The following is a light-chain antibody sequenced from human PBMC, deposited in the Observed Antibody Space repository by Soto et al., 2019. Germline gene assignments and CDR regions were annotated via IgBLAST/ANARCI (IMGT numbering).Light chain of an antibody. V-gene: IGKV1-39*01. CDR2: AAS. Sequence: DIQMTQSPSSLSASIGDSVTITCRASHTIIGYLNWYQQKPGKAPRLLINAASNLQSGVPSRFRGSGSETDFTLTITSLQPEDFATYYCQQSYTTPRTFGQGTKVEIQ. CDR3: QQSYTTPRT. J-gene: IGKJ1*01. CDR1: HTIIGY.